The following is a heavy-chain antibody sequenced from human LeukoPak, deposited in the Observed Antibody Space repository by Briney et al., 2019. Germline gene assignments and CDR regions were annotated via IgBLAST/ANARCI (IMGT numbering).Heavy chain of an antibody. D-gene: IGHD6-13*01. J-gene: IGHJ6*02. CDR3: ARDKAAGSYYYGMDV. CDR1: GGSISSYY. Sequence: SETLSLTCTVSGGSISSYYWSWIRQPPGKGLEWIGYIYYSGSTNYNPSLKSRVTISVDTSKNQFSLKLSSVTAADTAVYYCARDKAAGSYYYGMDVWGQGTTVTVSS. V-gene: IGHV4-59*01. CDR2: IYYSGST.